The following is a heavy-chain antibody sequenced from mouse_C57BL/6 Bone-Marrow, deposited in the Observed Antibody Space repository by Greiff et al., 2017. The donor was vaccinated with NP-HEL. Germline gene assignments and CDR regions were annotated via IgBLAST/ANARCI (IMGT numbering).Heavy chain of an antibody. CDR2: ISYSGST. V-gene: IGHV3-8*01. Sequence: EVNVVESGPGLAKPSQILSLTCSVTGYSITSDYWNWIRKFPGNKLEYMGYISYSGSTYYNPSLKSRISITRDTSKNQYYLQLNSVTTEDTATYYCARWGTTVVAPGAMDYWGQGTSVTVSS. CDR1: GYSITSDY. D-gene: IGHD1-1*01. CDR3: ARWGTTVVAPGAMDY. J-gene: IGHJ4*01.